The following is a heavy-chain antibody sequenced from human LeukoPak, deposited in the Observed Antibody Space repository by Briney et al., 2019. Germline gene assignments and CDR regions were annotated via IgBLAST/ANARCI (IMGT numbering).Heavy chain of an antibody. V-gene: IGHV3-48*03. J-gene: IGHJ3*02. CDR1: GFTFSTYE. Sequence: GWSLRRYCATSGFTFSTYEMDWVRQAPGKGLEWLSYISSSGSIYYTDSVKGRFTISRDNAKNSLYLQMNSLRAEDTAIYYCAREGYGGTSDAFDIWGQGTMVTVSS. CDR3: AREGYGGTSDAFDI. D-gene: IGHD4-23*01. CDR2: ISSSGSI.